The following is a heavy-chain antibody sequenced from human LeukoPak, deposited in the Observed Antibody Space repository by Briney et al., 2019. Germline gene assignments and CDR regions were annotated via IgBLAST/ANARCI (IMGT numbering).Heavy chain of an antibody. CDR2: ISSSSSYI. V-gene: IGHV3-21*01. CDR1: GFTFSSYS. Sequence: GGFLRLSCAASGFTFSSYSMNWVRQAPGKGLEWVSSISSSSSYIYYADSVKGRFTISRDNAKNSLYLQMNSLRAEDTAVYYCATDYYDSSGYSPDAFDIWGQGTMVTVSS. CDR3: ATDYYDSSGYSPDAFDI. J-gene: IGHJ3*02. D-gene: IGHD3-22*01.